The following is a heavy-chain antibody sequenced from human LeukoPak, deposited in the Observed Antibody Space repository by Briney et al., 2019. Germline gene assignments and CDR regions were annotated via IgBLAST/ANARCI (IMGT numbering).Heavy chain of an antibody. J-gene: IGHJ4*02. D-gene: IGHD6-19*01. CDR1: GGTFSSYA. CDR2: IIPIFGTA. Sequence: SVKVSCKASGGTFSSYAISWVRQAPGQGLEWMERIIPIFGTANYAQKFQGRVTITTDESTSTAYMELSSLRSEDTAVYYCARGSVSSGWYPFWGQGTLVTVSS. V-gene: IGHV1-69*05. CDR3: ARGSVSSGWYPF.